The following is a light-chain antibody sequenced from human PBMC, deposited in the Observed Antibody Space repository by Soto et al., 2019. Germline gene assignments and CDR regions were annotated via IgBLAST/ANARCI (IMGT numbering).Light chain of an antibody. V-gene: IGKV3D-20*01. CDR3: QQYGNSPIT. CDR1: QSVSSNY. Sequence: EIVLTQSPGTLSLSPGERATLSCRASQSVSSNYLAWYQQKPALAPRLLIYDASSRATGIPDRLSGSGSGTDFTLTISRLEPEDFAVYYCQQYGNSPITFGQGTRLEIK. J-gene: IGKJ5*01. CDR2: DAS.